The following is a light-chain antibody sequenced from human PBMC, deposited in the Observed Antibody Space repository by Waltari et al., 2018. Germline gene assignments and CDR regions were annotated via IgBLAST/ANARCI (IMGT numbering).Light chain of an antibody. CDR2: WAS. V-gene: IGKV4-1*01. J-gene: IGKJ1*01. Sequence: DIVMTQSPDSLAVSLGERATINCKTSQTVLYSSNKKNHLAWYQQKPGQPPKLLIHWASTLVSGVPDRFSGCGFGTDFTLTISSLQAEDVAVYYCQQFCITPWTFGQGSKVEIK. CDR3: QQFCITPWT. CDR1: QTVLYSSNKKNH.